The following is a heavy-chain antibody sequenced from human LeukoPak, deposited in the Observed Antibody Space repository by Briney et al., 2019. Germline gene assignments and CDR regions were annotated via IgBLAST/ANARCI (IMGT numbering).Heavy chain of an antibody. CDR2: IYYSGST. Sequence: PSETLSLTCTVSGGSISSSSYYWGWIRQPPGKGLEWIGSIYYSGSTYYNPSLKSRVTISVDTSKNQFSLKLSSVTAADTAVYYCASHSGYSYFDYWGQGTLVTVSS. CDR1: GGSISSSSYY. J-gene: IGHJ4*02. V-gene: IGHV4-39*01. CDR3: ASHSGYSYFDY. D-gene: IGHD3-22*01.